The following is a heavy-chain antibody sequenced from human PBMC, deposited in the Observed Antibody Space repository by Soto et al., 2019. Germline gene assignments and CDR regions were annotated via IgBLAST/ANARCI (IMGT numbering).Heavy chain of an antibody. V-gene: IGHV4-4*07. J-gene: IGHJ4*02. CDR2: IYTSGST. Sequence: PSETLSLTCTVSGGSINNYYWSWIRQPAGKGLEWIGRIYTSGSTNYNPSLKSRVTMSVDTSKNQFSLKLSSVTAADTAVYYCERVYSGSYYEFDYWGQGTLVTVSS. CDR1: GGSINNYY. D-gene: IGHD1-26*01. CDR3: ERVYSGSYYEFDY.